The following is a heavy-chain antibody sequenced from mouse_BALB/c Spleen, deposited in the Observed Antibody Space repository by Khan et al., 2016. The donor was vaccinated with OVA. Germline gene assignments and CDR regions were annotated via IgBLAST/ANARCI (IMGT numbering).Heavy chain of an antibody. CDR2: INPSSGYT. V-gene: IGHV1-4*01. D-gene: IGHD2-12*01. Sequence: QVQLQQSGAELARPGASVKMSCKASGYTFTSYTMHWVKQRPGQGLEWIGYINPSSGYTNYNQKFKDKATLTADKSSSTAYMQLSSLTSEDSASYYCAREGAYYKKDGWFDYWGQGTLLTVSA. J-gene: IGHJ3*01. CDR3: AREGAYYKKDGWFDY. CDR1: GYTFTSYT.